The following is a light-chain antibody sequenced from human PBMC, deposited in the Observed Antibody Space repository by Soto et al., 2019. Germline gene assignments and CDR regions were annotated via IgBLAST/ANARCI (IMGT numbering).Light chain of an antibody. V-gene: IGKV3-15*01. CDR1: QSVGTN. CDR2: GVS. J-gene: IGKJ1*01. CDR3: QQYNNWPQT. Sequence: ERVMTQSSVTLSVSPGESVTLSCRASQSVGTNLAWYQQKPGQAPSLLIYGVSTRATGIPTRFSGSGSGRQFTLTISSLQSEDFAVYYCQQYNNWPQTFGQGTKVEIK.